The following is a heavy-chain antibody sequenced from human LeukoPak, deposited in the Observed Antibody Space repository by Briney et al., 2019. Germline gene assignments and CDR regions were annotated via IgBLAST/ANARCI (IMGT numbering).Heavy chain of an antibody. CDR1: GGSMSNIYY. CDR2: IFYSGIT. CDR3: ARGEIVGATFDY. V-gene: IGHV4-39*01. J-gene: IGHJ4*02. Sequence: SETLSLTCNVSGGSMSNIYYWGWIRQPPGKGLEWIGNIFYSGITYYNPSLRSRVTIAIDTSKSQFSLKLTSVTAADTAVYYCARGEIVGATFDYWGQGTLVTVSS. D-gene: IGHD1-26*01.